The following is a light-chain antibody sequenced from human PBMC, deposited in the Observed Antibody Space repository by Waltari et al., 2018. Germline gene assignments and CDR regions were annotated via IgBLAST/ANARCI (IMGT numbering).Light chain of an antibody. CDR1: RSVSSY. CDR2: DTS. V-gene: IGKV3-11*01. CDR3: HQRSNWPGT. Sequence: EIVLTQSPATLSLSPGERATLSCRASRSVSSYLAWYQQKRGQAPRLLIYDTSNRATGIPARFSGSGSGTDFTLTISSLEPEDFAVYYCHQRSNWPGTFGQGTKVEIK. J-gene: IGKJ1*01.